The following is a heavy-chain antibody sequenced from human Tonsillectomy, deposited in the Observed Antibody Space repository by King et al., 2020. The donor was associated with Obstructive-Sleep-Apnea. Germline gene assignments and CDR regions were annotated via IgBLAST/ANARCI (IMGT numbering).Heavy chain of an antibody. V-gene: IGHV3-21*01. CDR3: ASGTYRFDY. CDR2: ISRSGIYI. CDR1: GFTFSSYS. D-gene: IGHD1-26*01. J-gene: IGHJ4*02. Sequence: VQLVESGGGLVKPGGSLRLSCAASGFTFSSYSLNWVRQAPGKGLEWISSISRSGIYISYADSVKGRFTISRDNAKNSLYLQMNSLRAEDTAVYYCASGTYRFDYWGPGTQITVSS.